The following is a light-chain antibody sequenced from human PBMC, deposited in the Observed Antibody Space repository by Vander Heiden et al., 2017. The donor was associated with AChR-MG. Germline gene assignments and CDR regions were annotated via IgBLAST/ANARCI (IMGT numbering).Light chain of an antibody. Sequence: QSALTPPASVSGSPGQSITIACTGTSSDVGGYNDVAWYQQHPGKAPKLMIYDVSNRPSGVSNRFSGSKSGNTASLTISGLQAEDEADYYCSSYTSSSTLDYVFGTGTKVTVL. CDR3: SSYTSSSTLDYV. J-gene: IGLJ1*01. CDR1: SSDVGGYND. V-gene: IGLV2-14*03. CDR2: DVS.